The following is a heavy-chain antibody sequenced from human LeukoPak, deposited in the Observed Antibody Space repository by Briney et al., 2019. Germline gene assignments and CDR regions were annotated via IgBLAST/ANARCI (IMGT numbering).Heavy chain of an antibody. Sequence: SETLSLTCAVYGGSFSGYYWSWIRQPPGKGLEWIGEINHSGSTNYNPSLKSRVTISVDTSKNQFSLKLSSVTAADTAVYYCERDHSTTGHDYWGQGTLVTVSS. CDR1: GGSFSGYY. D-gene: IGHD1-14*01. CDR3: ERDHSTTGHDY. V-gene: IGHV4-34*01. CDR2: INHSGST. J-gene: IGHJ4*02.